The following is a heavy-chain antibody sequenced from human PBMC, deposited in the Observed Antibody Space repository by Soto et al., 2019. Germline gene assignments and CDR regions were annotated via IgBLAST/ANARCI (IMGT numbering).Heavy chain of an antibody. V-gene: IGHV4-39*01. J-gene: IGHJ6*03. Sequence: PSETLSLTCTVSGGSISSSSYYWGWIRQPPGKGLEWIGSIYYSGSTHYNPSLKSRVTISVDTSKNQFSLKLSSVTAADTAVYYCARHRGYSHTLRGYYYYYYMDVWGKGTTVTVSS. D-gene: IGHD5-18*01. CDR1: GGSISSSSYY. CDR2: IYYSGST. CDR3: ARHRGYSHTLRGYYYYYYMDV.